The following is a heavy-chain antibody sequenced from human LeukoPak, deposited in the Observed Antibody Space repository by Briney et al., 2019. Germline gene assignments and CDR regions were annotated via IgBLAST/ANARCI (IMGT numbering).Heavy chain of an antibody. CDR2: IKSKTDGGTT. Sequence: PGGSLRLSCAASGFTFSNAWMSWVRQAPGKGLEWVGRIKSKTDGGTTDYAAPVKGRFTISRDDSKNTLYLQMNSLKTGDTAVYYCTATMVRGIIITDYAFDIWGQGTMVTVSS. V-gene: IGHV3-15*01. D-gene: IGHD3-10*01. J-gene: IGHJ3*02. CDR1: GFTFSNAW. CDR3: TATMVRGIIITDYAFDI.